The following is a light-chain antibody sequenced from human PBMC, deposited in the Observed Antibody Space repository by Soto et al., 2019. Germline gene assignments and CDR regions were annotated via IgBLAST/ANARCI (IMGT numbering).Light chain of an antibody. CDR3: SSYTSSSTLGV. CDR1: SSDVGGYNY. CDR2: EVS. J-gene: IGLJ1*01. Sequence: QSVLTPPASVSGSPGQSLTISCTGTSSDVGGYNYVSWYQQHPGKAAKLMIYEVSNRPSGVSNRFSGAKSGNTASLTISGLQAEDEADYYCSSYTSSSTLGVFGTGTKVTVL. V-gene: IGLV2-14*01.